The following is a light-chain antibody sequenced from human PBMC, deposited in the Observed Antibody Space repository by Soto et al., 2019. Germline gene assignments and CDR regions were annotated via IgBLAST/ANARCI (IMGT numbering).Light chain of an antibody. Sequence: DIQMTQSPSTLSASVGDRVTITCRASQSISSWLAWYQQKPGKAPKLLIYDASSLERGVPSRFSGSGSGTEFTLTISSLQPDDFATYYCQQYNSYSFGQGTKVDIK. CDR3: QQYNSYS. CDR2: DAS. J-gene: IGKJ1*01. CDR1: QSISSW. V-gene: IGKV1-5*01.